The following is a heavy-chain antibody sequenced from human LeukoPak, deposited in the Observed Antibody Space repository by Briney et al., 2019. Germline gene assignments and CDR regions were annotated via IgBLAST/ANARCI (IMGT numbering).Heavy chain of an antibody. CDR1: GYTFTSYG. V-gene: IGHV1-18*01. Sequence: ASVRVSCKASGYTFTSYGISWVRQAPGQGLEWMGWISAYNGKTNYAQKLQGRVTMTTDTSTGTAYMELRSLRSDDTAVYYCARVPGYYDSSGYYYHYYYYYYMDVWGKGTTVTVSS. J-gene: IGHJ6*03. CDR3: ARVPGYYDSSGYYYHYYYYYYMDV. D-gene: IGHD3-22*01. CDR2: ISAYNGKT.